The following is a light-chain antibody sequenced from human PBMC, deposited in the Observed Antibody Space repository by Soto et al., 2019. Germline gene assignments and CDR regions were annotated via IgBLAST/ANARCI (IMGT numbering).Light chain of an antibody. CDR3: QHYQRYPPS. Sequence: DIQMTQSPSSLSASVGDRVTITCRASHPININLVWFQQKPGKDPKSLIYAATNLQSGVPSRFSGSGGGTDFSLTISSLQPEDVATYYCQHYQRYPPSFGGGTKLEIK. J-gene: IGKJ4*01. V-gene: IGKV1-16*01. CDR1: HPININ. CDR2: AAT.